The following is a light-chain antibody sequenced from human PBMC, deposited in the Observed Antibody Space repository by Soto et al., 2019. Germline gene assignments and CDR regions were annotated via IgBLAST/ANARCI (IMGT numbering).Light chain of an antibody. CDR1: DSDVGTNS. Sequence: QSVLSQTPSASGAPGQKVVISCSGSDSDVGTNSVNWYQQIPGAAPKLLIYINNKRPAGVPDRFSGSKSGTSASLAISGLRSEDEADYYCAAWDDTLPGYVFGSGTRSPS. CDR3: AAWDDTLPGYV. V-gene: IGLV1-44*01. J-gene: IGLJ1*01. CDR2: INN.